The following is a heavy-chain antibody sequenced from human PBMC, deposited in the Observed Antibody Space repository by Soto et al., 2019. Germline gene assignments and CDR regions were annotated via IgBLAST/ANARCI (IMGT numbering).Heavy chain of an antibody. CDR3: AKESVPLLWFGELGYFDY. V-gene: IGHV3-23*01. CDR2: ISGSGGST. J-gene: IGHJ4*02. CDR1: GFIFSSYA. D-gene: IGHD3-10*01. Sequence: PGGSLRLSCAASGFIFSSYAMSWVRQAPGKGLEWVSAISGSGGSTYYADSVKGRFTISRDNSKNTLYLQMNSLRAEDTAVYYCAKESVPLLWFGELGYFDYWGQGTLVTVSS.